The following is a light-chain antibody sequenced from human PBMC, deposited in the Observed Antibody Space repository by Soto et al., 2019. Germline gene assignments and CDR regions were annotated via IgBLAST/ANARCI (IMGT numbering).Light chain of an antibody. V-gene: IGKV3-15*01. Sequence: EIVMTQSPATLSVSPGERATLSCGASQSVTSDLAWYQQKRGQAPRLLIYGASTRATGIPARFSGSGSGTEFTLTISSLQSEDFAIYYCQQYNLWLPIFGGGTKVEIK. CDR2: GAS. J-gene: IGKJ4*01. CDR1: QSVTSD. CDR3: QQYNLWLPI.